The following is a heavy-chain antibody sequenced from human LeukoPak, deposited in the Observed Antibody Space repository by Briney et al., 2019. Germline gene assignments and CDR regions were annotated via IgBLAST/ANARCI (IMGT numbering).Heavy chain of an antibody. Sequence: GGSLRLSCAASGFTVSSNYMSWVRQAPGKGLEWVSGISGNGGSTSYADSVKGRFTISRDNSKNTLYLQMNSLRAEDTAVYYCAKDRSSSTSCSNYWGQGTLVTVSS. D-gene: IGHD2-2*01. CDR1: GFTVSSNY. V-gene: IGHV3-23*01. J-gene: IGHJ4*02. CDR2: ISGNGGST. CDR3: AKDRSSSTSCSNY.